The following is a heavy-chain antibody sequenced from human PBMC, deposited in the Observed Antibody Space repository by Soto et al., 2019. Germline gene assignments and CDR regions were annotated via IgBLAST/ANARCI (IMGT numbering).Heavy chain of an antibody. CDR1: GGSISSYY. D-gene: IGHD4-17*01. CDR2: IYYSGST. V-gene: IGHV4-59*08. J-gene: IGHJ4*02. CDR3: ARLTVTTSFDY. Sequence: PSETLSLTCTVSGGSISSYYWSWIRQPPGKGLEWIGYIYYSGSTNYNPSLKSRVTISVDTSKNQFSLKLSSVTAADTAVYYCARLTVTTSFDYWGQGTLVPVSS.